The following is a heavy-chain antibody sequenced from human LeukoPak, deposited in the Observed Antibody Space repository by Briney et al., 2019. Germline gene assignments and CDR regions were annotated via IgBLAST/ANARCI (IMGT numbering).Heavy chain of an antibody. Sequence: SETLSLTSTVSGGSISSYYWSWIRQPPGKGLEWIGYIYYSGSTNYNPSLKSRVTISVDTSKNQFSLKLSSVTAADTAVYYCARHGGGILRYFDYWGQGTLVTVSS. J-gene: IGHJ4*02. D-gene: IGHD3-16*01. CDR3: ARHGGGILRYFDY. V-gene: IGHV4-59*08. CDR1: GGSISSYY. CDR2: IYYSGST.